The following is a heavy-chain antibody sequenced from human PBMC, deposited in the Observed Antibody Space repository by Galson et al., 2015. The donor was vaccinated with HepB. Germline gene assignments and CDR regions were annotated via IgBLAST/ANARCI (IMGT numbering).Heavy chain of an antibody. V-gene: IGHV5-51*03. D-gene: IGHD2-15*01. CDR2: IYPGDSDT. CDR1: GSSFTSYW. CDR3: ARLGGRVVVVVAATPDY. Sequence: QSGAEVTKPGESLKISCKGSGSSFTSYWIGWVRQMPGKGLEWMGIIYPGDSDTRYSPSFQGQVTISADKSISTAYLQWSSLKASDTAMYYCARLGGRVVVVVAATPDYWGQGTLVTVSS. J-gene: IGHJ4*02.